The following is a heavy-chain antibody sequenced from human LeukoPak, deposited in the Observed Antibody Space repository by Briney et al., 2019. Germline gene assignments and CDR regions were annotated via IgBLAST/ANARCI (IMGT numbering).Heavy chain of an antibody. CDR3: ARAYGSGSHNWFDP. Sequence: GGSLRLSCAASGFIFDDHGMHWVRQAPGKGLEWVSGISWSSGIIGYADSVKGRFTISRDNAKNSLDLQMESLRAEDTAVYYCARAYGSGSHNWFDPWGQGTLVTVSS. J-gene: IGHJ5*02. CDR2: ISWSSGII. D-gene: IGHD3-10*01. CDR1: GFIFDDHG. V-gene: IGHV3-9*01.